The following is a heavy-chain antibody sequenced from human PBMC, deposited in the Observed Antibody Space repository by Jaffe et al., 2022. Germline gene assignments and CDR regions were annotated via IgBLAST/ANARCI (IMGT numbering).Heavy chain of an antibody. CDR2: ISSSGSTI. CDR3: ARDPNPRSRQFDY. J-gene: IGHJ4*02. CDR1: GFTFSSYE. V-gene: IGHV3-48*03. Sequence: EVQLVESGGGLVQPGGSLRLSCAASGFTFSSYEMNWVRQAPGKGLEWVSYISSSGSTIYYADSVKGRFTISRDNAKNSLYLQMNSLRAEDTAVYYCARDPNPRSRQFDYWGQGTLVTVSS.